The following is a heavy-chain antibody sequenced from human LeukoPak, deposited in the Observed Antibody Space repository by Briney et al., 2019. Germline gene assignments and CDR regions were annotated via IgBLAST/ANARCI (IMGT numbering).Heavy chain of an antibody. J-gene: IGHJ6*02. D-gene: IGHD3-10*01. CDR3: ARLPLVNYCSGSSPVYYYYGMDV. Sequence: PSETLSLTCTVSGGSISSSSYYWGWIRQPPGKGLEWIGSIYYSGSTYYNPSLKSRVTISVDTSKNQFSLKLSSVTAADTAVYYCARLPLVNYCSGSSPVYYYYGMDVWGQGTTVTVSS. CDR2: IYYSGST. V-gene: IGHV4-39*01. CDR1: GGSISSSSYY.